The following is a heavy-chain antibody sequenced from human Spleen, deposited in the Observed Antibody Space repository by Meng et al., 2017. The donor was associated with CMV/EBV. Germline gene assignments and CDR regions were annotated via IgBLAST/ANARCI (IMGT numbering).Heavy chain of an antibody. Sequence: GESLKISCAASGFTFSSYSMNWVRQAPGKGLEWVSSISSSSSYIYYPDSVKGRFTISRDNAKNSLYLQMNSLRAEDTAVYYCARGAKQTYSNYFFMDVWGQGTTVTVSS. CDR3: ARGAKQTYSNYFFMDV. D-gene: IGHD4-11*01. V-gene: IGHV3-21*01. CDR2: ISSSSSYI. J-gene: IGHJ6*02. CDR1: GFTFSSYS.